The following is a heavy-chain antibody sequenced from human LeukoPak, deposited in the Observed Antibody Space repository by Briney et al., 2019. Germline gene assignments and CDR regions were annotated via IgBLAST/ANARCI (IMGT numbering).Heavy chain of an antibody. V-gene: IGHV3-23*01. CDR1: GFTFSSYA. CDR2: ISGSGGST. Sequence: GGSLRLSCAASGFTFSSYAMSWVRRAPGKGLEWVSAISGSGGSTYYADSVKGRFTISRDNSKNTLYLQMNSLRAEDTAVYYCAKDQQLVPTLFDYWGQGTLVTVSS. J-gene: IGHJ4*02. D-gene: IGHD6-13*01. CDR3: AKDQQLVPTLFDY.